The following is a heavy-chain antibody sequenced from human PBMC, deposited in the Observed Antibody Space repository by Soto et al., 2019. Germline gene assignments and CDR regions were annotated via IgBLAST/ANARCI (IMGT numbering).Heavy chain of an antibody. V-gene: IGHV3-7*03. CDR1: GFTFSSYW. CDR3: ARGGRFAVTTSNWFDP. D-gene: IGHD4-4*01. CDR2: IKQDGSEK. Sequence: EVQLVESGGGLVQPGGSLRLSCAASGFTFSSYWMSWVRQAPGKGLEWVANIKQDGSEKYYVDSVKGRFTISRDNAKNSLYLQMNSLRAEDTAVYYCARGGRFAVTTSNWFDPWGQGTLVTVSS. J-gene: IGHJ5*02.